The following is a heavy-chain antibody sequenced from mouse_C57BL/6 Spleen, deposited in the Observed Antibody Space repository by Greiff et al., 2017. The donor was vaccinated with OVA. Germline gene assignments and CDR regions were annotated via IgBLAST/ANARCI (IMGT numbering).Heavy chain of an antibody. CDR3: AKIYYSNSWYFDV. Sequence: VQLQQSGPELVKPGASVKISCKASGYTFTDYYMNWVKQSHGKSLEWIGDINPNNGGTSYNQKFKGKATLTVDKSSSTAYMELRSLTSEDSAVYYCAKIYYSNSWYFDVWGTGTTVTVSS. CDR2: INPNNGGT. J-gene: IGHJ1*03. V-gene: IGHV1-26*01. D-gene: IGHD2-5*01. CDR1: GYTFTDYY.